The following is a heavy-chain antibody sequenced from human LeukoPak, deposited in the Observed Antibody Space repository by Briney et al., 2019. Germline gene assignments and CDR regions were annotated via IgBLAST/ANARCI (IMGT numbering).Heavy chain of an antibody. Sequence: KASETLSLTCTVSGGSISSGGYYWSWIRQPPGKGLEWIGYIYHSGSPYYNPSLKSRVTISVDRSKNQFSLKLSSVTAADTAVYYCARAYYDSSGYGDYWGQGTLVTVSS. CDR1: GGSISSGGYY. V-gene: IGHV4-30-2*01. CDR2: IYHSGSP. CDR3: ARAYYDSSGYGDY. J-gene: IGHJ4*02. D-gene: IGHD3-22*01.